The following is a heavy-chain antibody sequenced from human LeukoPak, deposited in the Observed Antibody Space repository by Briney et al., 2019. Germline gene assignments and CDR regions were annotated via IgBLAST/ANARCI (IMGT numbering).Heavy chain of an antibody. V-gene: IGHV1-2*02. CDR2: INPNSGGT. J-gene: IGHJ4*02. D-gene: IGHD1-26*01. Sequence: ASVKVSCKASGYTFTSYYMHWVRQAPGQGLEWMGWINPNSGGTNYAQKFQGRVTMTRDTSISTAYMELSRLRSDDTAVYYCAIGYGSSAAVFDYWGQGTLVTVSS. CDR1: GYTFTSYY. CDR3: AIGYGSSAAVFDY.